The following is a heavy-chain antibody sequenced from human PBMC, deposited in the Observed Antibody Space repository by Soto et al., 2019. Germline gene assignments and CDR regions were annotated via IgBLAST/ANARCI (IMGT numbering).Heavy chain of an antibody. Sequence: GALRLSCAASGFTFSSYGMHWVRQAPGKGLEWVAVISYDGSNKYYADSVKGRFTISRDNSKNTLYLQMNSLRAEDTAVYYCAKDGGSGAFDIWGQGTMVTVSS. CDR2: ISYDGSNK. CDR3: AKDGGSGAFDI. D-gene: IGHD2-15*01. J-gene: IGHJ3*02. CDR1: GFTFSSYG. V-gene: IGHV3-30*18.